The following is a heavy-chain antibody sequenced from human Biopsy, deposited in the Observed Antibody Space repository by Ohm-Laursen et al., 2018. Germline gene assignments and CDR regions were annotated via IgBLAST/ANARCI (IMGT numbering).Heavy chain of an antibody. CDR1: GGTFTNHA. CDR2: MIPSSGKT. V-gene: IGHV1-8*02. J-gene: IGHJ5*02. CDR3: ARGYSRRVSIFEASIYWFDT. D-gene: IGHD6-6*01. Sequence: GSSVKVSCKASGGTFTNHAVGWVRQAPGQGLEWMGWMIPSSGKTGYAQRFQGRVTLTMNTSISTAYMELSGLRSEDTAVYFCARGYSRRVSIFEASIYWFDTWGQGTLVTVSS.